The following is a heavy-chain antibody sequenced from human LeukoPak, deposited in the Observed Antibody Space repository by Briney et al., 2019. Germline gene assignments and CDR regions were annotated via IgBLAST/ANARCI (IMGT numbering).Heavy chain of an antibody. D-gene: IGHD6-19*01. Sequence: ASVKVSCKASGYTFINYFIHWVRQAPGQGLEWMGWINPNSGGTNYAQKFQGWVTMTRDTSISTAYMELSRLRSDDTAVYYCARAVGRYSSGPGDYWGQGTLVTVSS. J-gene: IGHJ4*02. CDR1: GYTFINYF. CDR3: ARAVGRYSSGPGDY. V-gene: IGHV1-2*04. CDR2: INPNSGGT.